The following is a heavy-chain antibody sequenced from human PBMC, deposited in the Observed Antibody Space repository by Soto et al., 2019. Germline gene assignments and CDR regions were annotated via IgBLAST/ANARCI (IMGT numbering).Heavy chain of an antibody. V-gene: IGHV2-5*02. CDR3: AHIVVAGLGYYFDY. CDR2: IYWDDDK. D-gene: IGHD6-19*01. CDR1: GFSLSSTRMA. Sequence: QITLKESGPTLVKPTQTLTLTCTFSGFSLSSTRMAVGWIRQPPGKALEWLALIYWDDDKRYSPFLKSRLTIPKDPSKNQVVRTMSNMDPVDTARYYCAHIVVAGLGYYFDYWGQGTLVTVSS. J-gene: IGHJ4*02.